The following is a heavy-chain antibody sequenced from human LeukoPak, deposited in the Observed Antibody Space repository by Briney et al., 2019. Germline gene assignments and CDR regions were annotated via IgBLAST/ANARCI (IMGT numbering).Heavy chain of an antibody. CDR2: INAGNGNT. J-gene: IGHJ4*02. Sequence: ASVKVSCKASGYTFTSYGISWVRQAPGQRLEWMGWINAGNGNTKYSQEFQGRVTITRDTSASTAYMELSSLRSEDMAVYYCARSWGEYCSGGSCYFGMGFDYWGQGTLVTVSS. CDR1: GYTFTSYG. V-gene: IGHV1-3*03. D-gene: IGHD2-15*01. CDR3: ARSWGEYCSGGSCYFGMGFDY.